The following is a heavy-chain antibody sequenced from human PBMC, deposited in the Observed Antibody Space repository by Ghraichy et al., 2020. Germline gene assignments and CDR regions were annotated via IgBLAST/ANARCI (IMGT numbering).Heavy chain of an antibody. V-gene: IGHV3-21*01. J-gene: IGHJ4*02. CDR1: GFSFSADN. Sequence: GGSLRLSCAASGFSFSADNMIWVRQAPGEGLEWVSSIGFSGINKHYAPSVKGRFTISRDNADNSLYLQMDSLRAEDTAVYYCARIREPHYFDFWGQGTLVTVSS. CDR3: ARIREPHYFDF. D-gene: IGHD1-26*01. CDR2: IGFSGINK.